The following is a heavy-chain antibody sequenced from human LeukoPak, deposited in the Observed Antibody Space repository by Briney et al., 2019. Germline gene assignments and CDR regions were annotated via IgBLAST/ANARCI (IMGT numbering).Heavy chain of an antibody. CDR1: GFSFSGYS. V-gene: IGHV3-21*01. CDR2: ISSDSQYI. CDR3: ARGHSGSYQRNDAFDI. Sequence: GGSLRLSCAASGFSFSGYSINWVRQVPGKGLEWVSSISSDSQYIYYAGSMKGRFTVSRDNARNSLYLQMNSLGAEDTAVHYCARGHSGSYQRNDAFDIWGQGTMVTVSS. D-gene: IGHD1-26*01. J-gene: IGHJ3*02.